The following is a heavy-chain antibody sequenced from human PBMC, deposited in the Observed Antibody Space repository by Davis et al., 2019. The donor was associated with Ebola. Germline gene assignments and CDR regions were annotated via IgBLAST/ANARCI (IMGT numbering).Heavy chain of an antibody. V-gene: IGHV3-7*01. Sequence: GESLKISCVASGLTLKNFAVSWVRQAPGKGLEWVANIKQDGSEKYYVQSVKGRFTISRDNAKNSLYLQMNSLRAEDTAVYYCARSASASFDIWGTGTMVTVSS. CDR2: IKQDGSEK. J-gene: IGHJ3*02. CDR3: ARSASASFDI. CDR1: GLTLKNFA. D-gene: IGHD2-2*01.